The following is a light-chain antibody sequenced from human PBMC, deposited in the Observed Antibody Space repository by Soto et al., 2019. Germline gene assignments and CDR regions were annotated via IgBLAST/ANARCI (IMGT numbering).Light chain of an antibody. CDR2: DVS. CDR3: SSYTSSSTLVV. CDR1: SSDVGGYNY. V-gene: IGLV2-14*03. Sequence: QSALTQPASVSGSRGQSITISCAGTSSDVGGYNYVSWYQHHPGKAPKLMIYDVSNRPSGVSNRFSGSKSGSTASLTISGLQAEDEADYWCSSYTSSSTLVVFGGGTKVTVL. J-gene: IGLJ2*01.